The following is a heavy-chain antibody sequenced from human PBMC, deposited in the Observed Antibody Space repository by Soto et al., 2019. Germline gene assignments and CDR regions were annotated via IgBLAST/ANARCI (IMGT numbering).Heavy chain of an antibody. D-gene: IGHD2-2*01. Sequence: QVQLVQSGAEVKKPGSSVKVSCKASGGTFSSYAISWVRQAPGQGLEWMGGIIPIFGTANYAQKFQGRVTITADESTSTAYMELSTLRSEDTAVYYCARDQGGSPAAMFGMDVWGQGTTVTVSS. CDR2: IIPIFGTA. CDR3: ARDQGGSPAAMFGMDV. J-gene: IGHJ6*02. V-gene: IGHV1-69*01. CDR1: GGTFSSYA.